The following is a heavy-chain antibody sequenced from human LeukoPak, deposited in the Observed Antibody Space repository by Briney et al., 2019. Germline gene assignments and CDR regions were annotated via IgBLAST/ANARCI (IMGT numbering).Heavy chain of an antibody. CDR3: ARVSSPGGNYYYYYYYMDV. D-gene: IGHD4-23*01. J-gene: IGHJ6*03. V-gene: IGHV5-51*01. CDR1: GYSFTTYW. CDR2: IYPADSTA. Sequence: GESLKISCKASGYSFTTYWIGWVRQVPGKGLEWVGIIYPADSTAKYSPSFQGQVTISVDKSISTAYLQWSSLKASDTAMYYCARVSSPGGNYYYYYYYMDVWGKGTTVTVSS.